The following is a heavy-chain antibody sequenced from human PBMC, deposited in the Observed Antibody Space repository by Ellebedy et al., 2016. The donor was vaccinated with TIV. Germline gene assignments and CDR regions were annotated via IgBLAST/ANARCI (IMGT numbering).Heavy chain of an antibody. CDR1: GFTFGTYS. CDR2: ISSSSSYI. CDR3: ARGACTLLSCRSGYGMDV. D-gene: IGHD2-15*01. J-gene: IGHJ6*02. Sequence: PGGSLRLSCAASGFTFGTYSMNLVRQTPGKGLEWISSISSSSSYIYYADSMKGRFTISRDNAKNSLYLQMNSLRAEDTAVYYCARGACTLLSCRSGYGMDVWGQGTTVTVSS. V-gene: IGHV3-21*01.